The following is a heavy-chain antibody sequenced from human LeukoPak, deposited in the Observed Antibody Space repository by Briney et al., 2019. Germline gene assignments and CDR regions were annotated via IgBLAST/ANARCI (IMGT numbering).Heavy chain of an antibody. J-gene: IGHJ6*03. D-gene: IGHD2-2*01. V-gene: IGHV1-58*02. CDR3: AADSTGVVPALPYYYYYMDV. CDR2: IVVGSGNT. Sequence: TSVKVSCKASRFTFTSSAMQWVRQARGQRLEWIGWIVVGSGNTNYAQKFQERVTITRDMSTSTAYMELSSLRSEDTAVYYCAADSTGVVPALPYYYYYMDVWGKGTTVTVSS. CDR1: RFTFTSSA.